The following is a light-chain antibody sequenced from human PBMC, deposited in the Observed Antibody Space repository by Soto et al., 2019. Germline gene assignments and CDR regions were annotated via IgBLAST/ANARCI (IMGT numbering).Light chain of an antibody. J-gene: IGKJ1*01. CDR2: WAS. CDR1: QSVLYSSNNKNY. CDR3: QQYYTTPWT. V-gene: IGKV4-1*01. Sequence: DIVMTQSPDSLAVSLGERATINCKSSQSVLYSSNNKNYVNWYQQKPGQPPKLLIYWASTRQSGVPDRFSGSGSGTDFTLTITSLQAEDVAIYYCQQYYTTPWTFGQGTKVDIK.